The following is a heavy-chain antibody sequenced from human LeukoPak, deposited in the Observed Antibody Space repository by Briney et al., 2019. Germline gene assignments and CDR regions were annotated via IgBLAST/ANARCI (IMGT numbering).Heavy chain of an antibody. V-gene: IGHV3-23*01. D-gene: IGHD3-3*01. J-gene: IGHJ4*02. CDR2: ISGSGGST. Sequence: GGSLRLSCAASGFTFSDYYMSWIRQAPGKGLEWVSAISGSGGSTYYADSVKGRFTISRDNSKNTLYLQMNSLRAEDTAVYYCAKMLYYDFWSGSVFDYWGQGTLVTVSS. CDR3: AKMLYYDFWSGSVFDY. CDR1: GFTFSDYY.